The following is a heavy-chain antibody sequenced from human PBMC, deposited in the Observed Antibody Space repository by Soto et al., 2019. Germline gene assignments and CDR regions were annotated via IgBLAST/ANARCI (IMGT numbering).Heavy chain of an antibody. Sequence: SETLSLTCTVSGGSISSYYWSWIRQPPGKGLEWIGYIYYSGSTNYNPSLKSRVTISVDTSKNQFSLKLSSVTAADTAVYYCARFDSSGYLSAYYYYGMDVWGQGTVVTVSS. CDR3: ARFDSSGYLSAYYYYGMDV. V-gene: IGHV4-59*01. J-gene: IGHJ6*02. D-gene: IGHD3-22*01. CDR2: IYYSGST. CDR1: GGSISSYY.